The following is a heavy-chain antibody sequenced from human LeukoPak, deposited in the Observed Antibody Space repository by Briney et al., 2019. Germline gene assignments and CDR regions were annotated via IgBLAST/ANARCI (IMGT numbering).Heavy chain of an antibody. CDR2: ISGDGGST. D-gene: IGHD2/OR15-2a*01. CDR3: ARVETPTFYDAFDL. CDR1: GFTFSSHW. Sequence: GGSLRLSCAASGFTFSSHWMHWVRQAPGKGLEWVSLISGDGGSTYYADSVKGRFTISRDNAKDSLFLQMNSLRDEDTAVYYCARVETPTFYDAFDLWGQGTMVTVSS. J-gene: IGHJ3*01. V-gene: IGHV3-74*01.